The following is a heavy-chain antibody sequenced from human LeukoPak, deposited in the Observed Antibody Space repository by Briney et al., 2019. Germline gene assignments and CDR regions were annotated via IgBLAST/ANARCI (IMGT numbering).Heavy chain of an antibody. Sequence: KPSETLSLTCTVSGGSISSYYWGWIRQPPGKGLEWIGSIYYSGSTYYNPSLKSRVTISVDTSKNQFSLKLSSVTAADTAVYYCARGPNYYDSIYYMDVWGKGTTVTVSS. CDR3: ARGPNYYDSIYYMDV. V-gene: IGHV4-39*01. D-gene: IGHD3-22*01. CDR1: GGSISSYY. CDR2: IYYSGST. J-gene: IGHJ6*03.